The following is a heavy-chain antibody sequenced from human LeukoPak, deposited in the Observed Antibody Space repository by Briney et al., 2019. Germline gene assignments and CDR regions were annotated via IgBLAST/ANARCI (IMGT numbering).Heavy chain of an antibody. Sequence: SQTLSLTCAVSGGSISSGGYSWSWIRQPPGKGLEWIGYIYHSGSTYYNPSLKSRVTISVDRSKNQFSLKLSSVTAADTAVYYCARGKGDYGADYFDCWGQGTLVTVSS. J-gene: IGHJ4*02. D-gene: IGHD4-17*01. CDR3: ARGKGDYGADYFDC. V-gene: IGHV4-30-2*01. CDR2: IYHSGST. CDR1: GGSISSGGYS.